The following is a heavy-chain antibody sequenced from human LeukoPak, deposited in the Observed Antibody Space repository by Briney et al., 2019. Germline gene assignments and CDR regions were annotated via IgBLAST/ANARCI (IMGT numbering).Heavy chain of an antibody. Sequence: GGSLRLSCAASGFTFDDYAMHWVRQAPGKGLEWVSGISWNSGSIGYADSVKGRFTISRDNAKNSLYLQMNSLRAEDTALYYCAKAAITMVRGVYYFDYWGQGTLVTVSS. CDR2: ISWNSGSI. J-gene: IGHJ4*02. CDR1: GFTFDDYA. CDR3: AKAAITMVRGVYYFDY. D-gene: IGHD3-10*01. V-gene: IGHV3-9*01.